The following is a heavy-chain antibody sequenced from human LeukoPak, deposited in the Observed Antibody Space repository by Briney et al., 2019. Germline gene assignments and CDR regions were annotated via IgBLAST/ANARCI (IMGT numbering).Heavy chain of an antibody. CDR1: GFTVSTNY. V-gene: IGHV3-66*03. J-gene: IGHJ5*02. CDR2: IRDSGEA. D-gene: IGHD3/OR15-3a*01. Sequence: GGSLRLSCAASGFTVSTNYMSWVRQAPGKGLEWVGLIRDSGEAFYADFARGRFAISRDESENTLYLQMNSLRVEDTAVYFCARDRAANQDWVEFDPWGQGTPVIVSS. CDR3: ARDRAANQDWVEFDP.